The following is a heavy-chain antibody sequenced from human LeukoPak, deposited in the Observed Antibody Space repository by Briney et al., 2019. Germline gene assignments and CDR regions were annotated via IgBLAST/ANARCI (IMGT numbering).Heavy chain of an antibody. D-gene: IGHD6-13*01. CDR1: GGTFSSYA. CDR3: ARAEDSSSWYAEWFDP. CDR2: IIPIFGTA. V-gene: IGHV1-69*13. J-gene: IGHJ5*02. Sequence: GASVKVSCKASGGTFSSYAISWVRQAPGQGLEWMGGIIPIFGTANYAQKFQGRVTITADESTSTAYMELSSLRYEDTAVYYCARAEDSSSWYAEWFDPWGQGTLVTVSS.